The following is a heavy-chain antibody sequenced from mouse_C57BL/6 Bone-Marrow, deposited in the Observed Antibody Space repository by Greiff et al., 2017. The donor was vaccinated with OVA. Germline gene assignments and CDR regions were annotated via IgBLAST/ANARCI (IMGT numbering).Heavy chain of an antibody. V-gene: IGHV1-62-2*01. J-gene: IGHJ2*01. Sequence: QVQLQQSGAELVKPGASVKLSCKASGYTFTEYTIHWVKQRSGQGLEWIGWFYPGSGSIKYNEKFKDKATLTADKSSSTVYMELSRLTSEDSAVYFCARHEERGLYYYGSSLDYWGQGTTLTVSS. CDR1: GYTFTEYT. CDR2: FYPGSGSI. D-gene: IGHD1-1*01. CDR3: ARHEERGLYYYGSSLDY.